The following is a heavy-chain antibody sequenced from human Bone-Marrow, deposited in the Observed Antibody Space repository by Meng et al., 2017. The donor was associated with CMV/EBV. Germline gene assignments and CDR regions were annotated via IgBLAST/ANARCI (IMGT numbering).Heavy chain of an antibody. CDR1: GFTFSSYG. J-gene: IGHJ6*02. CDR2: IWYDGSNK. Sequence: GESLKISCAASGFTFSSYGMHWVRQAPGKGLEWVAVIWYDGSNKYYADSVKGRFTISRDNSKNTLYLQMNSLRAEDTAVNYCAKGNWNYDSYYYGMDVWGQGTTVTVSS. V-gene: IGHV3-33*06. D-gene: IGHD1-7*01. CDR3: AKGNWNYDSYYYGMDV.